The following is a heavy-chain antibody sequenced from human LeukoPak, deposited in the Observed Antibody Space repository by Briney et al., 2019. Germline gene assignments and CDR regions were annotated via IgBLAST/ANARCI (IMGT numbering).Heavy chain of an antibody. CDR2: INHSGST. CDR3: ARRDTVMVTNFDY. J-gene: IGHJ4*02. CDR1: GGFFSGYY. D-gene: IGHD5-18*01. Sequence: PSETLSLTCAVYGGFFSGYYWSWIRQPPGKGLEWIGEINHSGSTNYNPSLKSRVTISVDTSKNQFSLKLSSVTASDTAVYYCARRDTVMVTNFDYWGQGTLVTVSS. V-gene: IGHV4-34*01.